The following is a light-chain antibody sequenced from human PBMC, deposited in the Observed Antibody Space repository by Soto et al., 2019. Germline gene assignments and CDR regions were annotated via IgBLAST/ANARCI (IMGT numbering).Light chain of an antibody. CDR2: GDN. J-gene: IGLJ1*01. CDR1: SFIIGANYD. CDR3: QSYDSSLNRV. Sequence: QSVLSKPPSVSGTPGQRITISCTGSSFIIGANYDVHWYRQVPGTAPKLLMSGDNNRPSGVADRFSGSKSGTSASLAITRLQAEDEADYYCQSYDSSLNRVFGTGTKVTVL. V-gene: IGLV1-40*01.